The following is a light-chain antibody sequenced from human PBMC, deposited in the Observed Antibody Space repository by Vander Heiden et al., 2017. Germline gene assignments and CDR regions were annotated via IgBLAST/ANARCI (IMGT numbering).Light chain of an antibody. V-gene: IGLV3-1*01. Sequence: SYELTQPPSVSVSPGQTASITCSGDKLGDEYACWYQQKPGQSPVRGMYQDTQRPSGIPERVYGSNSGKKAHLNISGTQAMDDSDDYSTAWDSRTVVCGGGTKLTVL. CDR1: KLGDEY. CDR3: TAWDSRTVV. CDR2: QDT. J-gene: IGLJ2*01.